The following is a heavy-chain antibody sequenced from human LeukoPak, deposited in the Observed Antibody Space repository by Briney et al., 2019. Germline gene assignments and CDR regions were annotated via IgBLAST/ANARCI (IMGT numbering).Heavy chain of an antibody. CDR1: GGSISSYY. CDR2: IYYSGST. V-gene: IGHV4-59*01. D-gene: IGHD6-13*01. CDR3: ARVFEGIAGQFDY. J-gene: IGHJ4*02. Sequence: SETLSLTCTVSGGSISSYYWSWIRQPPGKGLEWIGYIYYSGSTNYNPSLKSRVTISVDTSKNQFSLKLSSVTAADTVVYYCARVFEGIAGQFDYWGQGTLVTVSS.